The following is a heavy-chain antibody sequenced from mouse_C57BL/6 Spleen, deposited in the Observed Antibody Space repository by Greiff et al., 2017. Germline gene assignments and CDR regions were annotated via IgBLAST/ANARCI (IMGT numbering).Heavy chain of an antibody. CDR1: GFSLTSYG. Sequence: VQLVESGPGLVQPSQSLSITCTVSGFSLTSYGVHWVRQSPGKGLEWLGVIWSGGSTDYNAAFISRLSISKDNSKSQVFFKMNSLQADDTAIYYCARMSYGSHFDYWGQGTTLTVSS. CDR2: IWSGGST. V-gene: IGHV2-2*01. J-gene: IGHJ2*01. CDR3: ARMSYGSHFDY. D-gene: IGHD1-1*02.